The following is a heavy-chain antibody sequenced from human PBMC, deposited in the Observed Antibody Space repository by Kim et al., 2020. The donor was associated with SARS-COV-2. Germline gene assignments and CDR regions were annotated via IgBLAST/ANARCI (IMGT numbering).Heavy chain of an antibody. Sequence: SVKVSCKASGGTFSSYAISWVRQAPGQGLEWMGGIIPIFGTANYAQKFQGRVTITADESTSTAYMELSSLRSEDTAVYYCARCGLRLGELSGPFDYWGQGTLVTVSS. CDR3: ARCGLRLGELSGPFDY. CDR1: GGTFSSYA. D-gene: IGHD3-16*02. J-gene: IGHJ4*02. V-gene: IGHV1-69*13. CDR2: IIPIFGTA.